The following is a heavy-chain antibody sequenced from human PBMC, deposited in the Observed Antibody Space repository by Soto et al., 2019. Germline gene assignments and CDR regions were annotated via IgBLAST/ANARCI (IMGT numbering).Heavy chain of an antibody. Sequence: QVQLVQSGAEVKKPGASVKVSCKASGYTFTSYDISWVRQATGQGLEWVGWINPDSGKTGYAQKFQCRVTVTRNTSIDTAYMEVSSLRSEDTAVYYCAGAGHIWGQGTQVTVSS. CDR1: GYTFTSYD. V-gene: IGHV1-8*01. D-gene: IGHD3-16*01. CDR2: INPDSGKT. CDR3: AGAGHI. J-gene: IGHJ4*02.